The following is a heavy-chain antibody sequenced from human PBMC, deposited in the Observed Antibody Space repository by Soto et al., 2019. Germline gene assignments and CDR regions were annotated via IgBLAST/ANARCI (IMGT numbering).Heavy chain of an antibody. V-gene: IGHV3-23*01. D-gene: IGHD2-2*01. Sequence: PXGSLRLSFAASGFTVSSYAMSWVRQAPGKGLEWVSAISGSVGSTYYADSVKGRFTISRDNSKNTLYLQMNSLRAEDTAVYYCAKELEGYCSSNSCYPRVLNWFDPWGQRTLVTVSS. CDR1: GFTVSSYA. J-gene: IGHJ5*02. CDR3: AKELEGYCSSNSCYPRVLNWFDP. CDR2: ISGSVGST.